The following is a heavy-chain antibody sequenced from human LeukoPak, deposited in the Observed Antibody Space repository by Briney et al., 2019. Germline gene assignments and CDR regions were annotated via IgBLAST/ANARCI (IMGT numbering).Heavy chain of an antibody. CDR1: GGSFSGYY. CDR3: ARADYSDYGPPES. Sequence: SETLSLTCAVSGGSFSGYYWSWIRQPPGKGLEWIGEINHSGSTNYNPSLKSRVTISVDTSKNQFSLKLSSVTAADTAVYYCARADYSDYGPPESWGQGTLVTVSS. J-gene: IGHJ5*02. V-gene: IGHV4-34*01. D-gene: IGHD4-11*01. CDR2: INHSGST.